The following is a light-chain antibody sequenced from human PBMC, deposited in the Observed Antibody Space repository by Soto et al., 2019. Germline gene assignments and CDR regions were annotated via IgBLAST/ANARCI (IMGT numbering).Light chain of an antibody. Sequence: QSVLTQPAAVSGSPGQSIAISCTGSSSDVGIYNYVSWYQQHPGKVPKLIIYEVSNRPSGVSNRFSGSKSGNTASLPISGLQAEDEADYYCSSYTTSSTRVFGTGTKGTVL. V-gene: IGLV2-14*01. J-gene: IGLJ1*01. CDR3: SSYTTSSTRV. CDR2: EVS. CDR1: SSDVGIYNY.